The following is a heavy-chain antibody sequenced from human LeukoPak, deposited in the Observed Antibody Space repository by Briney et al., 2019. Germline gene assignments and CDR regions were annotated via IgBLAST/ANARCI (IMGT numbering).Heavy chain of an antibody. V-gene: IGHV1-69*06. D-gene: IGHD2-2*01. J-gene: IGHJ5*02. Sequence: SVKVSCKASGGTFSSYAISWVRQAPGQGLEWMGGIIPILGTANYAQKFQGRVTITADKSTSTAYMELSSLRSEDTAVYYCARGGSEYQLLNWFDPGAREPWSPSPQ. CDR1: GGTFSSYA. CDR3: ARGGSEYQLLNWFDP. CDR2: IIPILGTA.